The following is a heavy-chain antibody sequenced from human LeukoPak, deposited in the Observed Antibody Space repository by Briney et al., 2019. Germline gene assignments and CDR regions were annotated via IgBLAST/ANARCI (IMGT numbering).Heavy chain of an antibody. V-gene: IGHV3-30*02. D-gene: IGHD1-26*01. CDR2: IWSDGSKK. Sequence: PGGSLRLSCAASGFSLSSYGIHWVRQAPGKGLEWVGFIWSDGSKKYYVDSVKGRFTISRDNDKNTLYLQMNSLRVEDTAIYYFAKGHNGNYYNYYMDVWGKGTTVTVSS. CDR1: GFSLSSYG. CDR3: AKGHNGNYYNYYMDV. J-gene: IGHJ6*03.